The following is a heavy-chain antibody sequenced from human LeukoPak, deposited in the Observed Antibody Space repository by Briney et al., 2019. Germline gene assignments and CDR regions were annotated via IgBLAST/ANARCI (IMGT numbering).Heavy chain of an antibody. V-gene: IGHV3-23*01. J-gene: IGHJ3*01. CDR3: AKDIQLST. CDR2: IGDST. CDR1: GFTFSSYA. Sequence: GGSLRLSCAASGFTFSSYAMTWVRQAPGKGLEWVSAIGDSTYSADSVKGRFTISRDNSKNTLSLQMNSLRVEDTAMYFCAKDIQLSTWGLGTMVTVSS. D-gene: IGHD5-24*01.